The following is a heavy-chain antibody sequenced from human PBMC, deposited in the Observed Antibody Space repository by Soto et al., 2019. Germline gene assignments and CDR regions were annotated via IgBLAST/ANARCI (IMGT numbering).Heavy chain of an antibody. CDR2: INPNSGGT. J-gene: IGHJ6*02. D-gene: IGHD5-12*01. CDR1: GYTFTGYY. CDR3: ARDGYVDIVATTKSDYYYYGMDV. V-gene: IGHV1-2*02. Sequence: GASVKVSCKASGYTFTGYYMHWVRQAPGQGLEWMGWINPNSGGTNYAQKFQGRVTMTRDTSISTAYMELSRLRPDDTAVYYCARDGYVDIVATTKSDYYYYGMDVSGQGTTVTVSS.